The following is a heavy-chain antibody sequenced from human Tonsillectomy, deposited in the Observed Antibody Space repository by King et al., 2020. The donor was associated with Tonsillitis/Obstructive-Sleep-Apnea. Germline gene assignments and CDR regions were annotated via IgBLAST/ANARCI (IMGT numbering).Heavy chain of an antibody. Sequence: VQLVESGGGVVQPGRSLRLSCAASGFTFSSYGMHWVRQAPGKGLEWVAVIWYDGSNKYYADSVKGRFTISRDNSKNTLYLQMNSLRAEDTAVYYCARDRGGYCTGGVCYQFDYWGQGTLVTVSS. D-gene: IGHD2-8*02. CDR2: IWYDGSNK. CDR1: GFTFSSYG. J-gene: IGHJ4*02. CDR3: ARDRGGYCTGGVCYQFDY. V-gene: IGHV3-33*01.